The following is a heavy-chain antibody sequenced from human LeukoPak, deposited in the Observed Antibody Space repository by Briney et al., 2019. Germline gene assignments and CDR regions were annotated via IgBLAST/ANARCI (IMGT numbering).Heavy chain of an antibody. Sequence: SETLSLTCTVSGGSISSYYWSWIRQPPGKGLEWIGYIYYSGSTNYNPSLKSRVTISVDTSKNQFSLKLSSVTAADTAVYYCARDHPNYYDSSGFDYWGQGTLVTVSS. CDR2: IYYSGST. D-gene: IGHD3-22*01. V-gene: IGHV4-59*01. CDR1: GGSISSYY. CDR3: ARDHPNYYDSSGFDY. J-gene: IGHJ4*02.